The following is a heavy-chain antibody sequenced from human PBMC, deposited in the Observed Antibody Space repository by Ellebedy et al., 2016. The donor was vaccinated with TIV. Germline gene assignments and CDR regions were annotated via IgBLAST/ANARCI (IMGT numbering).Heavy chain of an antibody. CDR2: ISGSGGGT. J-gene: IGHJ4*02. Sequence: PGGSLRLSCAASGFTFSSYAMSWVRQAPGKGLEWVSTISGSGGGTYYADSVRGRFTISRDNSKKTLSLQMNSLSADDTAGYYCARGRGGGSDSSTPRYYFDYWGQGTLVTASS. D-gene: IGHD2-2*01. V-gene: IGHV3-23*01. CDR1: GFTFSSYA. CDR3: ARGRGGGSDSSTPRYYFDY.